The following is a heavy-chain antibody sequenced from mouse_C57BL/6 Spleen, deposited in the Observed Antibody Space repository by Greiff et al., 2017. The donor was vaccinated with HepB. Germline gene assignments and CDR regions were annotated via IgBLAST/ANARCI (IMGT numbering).Heavy chain of an antibody. CDR3: ASGHYGSSERFAY. V-gene: IGHV2-6*01. D-gene: IGHD1-1*01. J-gene: IGHJ3*01. CDR1: GFSLTSYG. CDR2: IWGVGST. Sequence: VKLVESGPGLVAPSQSLSITCTVSGFSLTSYGVDWVRQSPGKGLEWLGVIWGVGSTNYNSALKSRLSISKDNSKSQVFLKMNSLQTDDTAMYYCASGHYGSSERFAYWGQGTLVTVSA.